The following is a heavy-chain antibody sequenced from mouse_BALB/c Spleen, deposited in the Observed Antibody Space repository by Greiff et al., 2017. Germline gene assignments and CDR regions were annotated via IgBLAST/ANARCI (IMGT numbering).Heavy chain of an antibody. J-gene: IGHJ3*01. CDR2: ISSGGGST. D-gene: IGHD2-14*01. CDR3: ARHGEVRRTWFAY. Sequence: DVQLVESGGGLVKPGGSLKLSCAASGFAFSSYDMSWVRQTPEKRLEWVAYISSGGGSTYYPDTVKGRFTISRDNAKNTLYLQMSSLKSEDTAMYYCARHGEVRRTWFAYWGQGTLVTVSA. CDR1: GFAFSSYD. V-gene: IGHV5-12-1*01.